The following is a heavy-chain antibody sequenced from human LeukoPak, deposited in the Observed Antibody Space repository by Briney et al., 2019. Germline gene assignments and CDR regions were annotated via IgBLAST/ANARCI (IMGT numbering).Heavy chain of an antibody. V-gene: IGHV4-4*07. CDR2: IYTSGST. Sequence: PSETLSLTCTVSGGSISSYYWSWIRQPAGKGLEWIGCIYTSGSTNYNPSLKSRVTMSVDTSKNQFSLKLSSVTAADTAVYYCARDTKAHYYDSSGYRTWYFDYWGQGTLVTVSS. J-gene: IGHJ4*02. D-gene: IGHD3-22*01. CDR3: ARDTKAHYYDSSGYRTWYFDY. CDR1: GGSISSYY.